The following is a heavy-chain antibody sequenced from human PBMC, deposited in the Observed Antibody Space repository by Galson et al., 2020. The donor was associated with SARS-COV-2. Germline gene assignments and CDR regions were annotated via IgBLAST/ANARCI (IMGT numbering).Heavy chain of an antibody. CDR3: ARHYYGSGSYYKSGGGDY. D-gene: IGHD3-10*01. CDR2: IIPIFGTA. Sequence: SVKVSCKASGGTFSSYAISWVRQAPGQGLEWMGGIIPIFGTANYAQKFQGRVTITADESTSTAYMELSSLRSEDTAVYYCARHYYGSGSYYKSGGGDYWGQGTLVTVSS. CDR1: GGTFSSYA. J-gene: IGHJ4*02. V-gene: IGHV1-69*13.